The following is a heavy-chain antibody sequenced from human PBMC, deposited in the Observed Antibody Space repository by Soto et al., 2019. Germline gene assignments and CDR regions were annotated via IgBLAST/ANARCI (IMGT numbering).Heavy chain of an antibody. Sequence: GGSLRLSCAASGFTFSSYIMNWVRQAPGKGLEWVSSISSSSSYIYYADSVKGRFTISRDNAKNSLYLQMNSLRAEDTAVYYCARDLLQLVHDYWGQGTLVTVSS. CDR3: ARDLLQLVHDY. V-gene: IGHV3-21*01. CDR1: GFTFSSYI. CDR2: ISSSSSYI. J-gene: IGHJ4*02. D-gene: IGHD6-6*01.